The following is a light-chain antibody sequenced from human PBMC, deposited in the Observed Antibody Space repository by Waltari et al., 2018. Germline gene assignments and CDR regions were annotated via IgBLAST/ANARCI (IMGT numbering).Light chain of an antibody. CDR3: QQNYRTPT. Sequence: DIQMTQSPSSLSASVGDSVTITCRTSQDIDRYLIWYQQKPGYAPKLLIYAASYLQSGVPSRFSGSGSGTDFSLTISSLQPEDFAVYYCQQNYRTPTFGGGTKVEVK. CDR1: QDIDRY. J-gene: IGKJ4*01. V-gene: IGKV1-39*01. CDR2: AAS.